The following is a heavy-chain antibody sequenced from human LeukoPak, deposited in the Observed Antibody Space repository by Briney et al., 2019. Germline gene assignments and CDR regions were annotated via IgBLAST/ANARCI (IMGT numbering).Heavy chain of an antibody. D-gene: IGHD1-26*01. J-gene: IGHJ4*02. Sequence: PGGSLRLSCAASGFTLRSYGMNWVRQAPGKGLEWPSYISSYYIYYADSVKGRFTISRDDAKNSLYLQMNSLRAEDTALYYCARDASGSSTGLIDSWGQGTLVTVSS. CDR3: ARDASGSSTGLIDS. CDR1: GFTLRSYG. V-gene: IGHV3-21*01. CDR2: ISSYYI.